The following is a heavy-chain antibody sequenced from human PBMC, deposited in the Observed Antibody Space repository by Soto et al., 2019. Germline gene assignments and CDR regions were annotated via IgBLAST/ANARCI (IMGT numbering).Heavy chain of an antibody. D-gene: IGHD3-22*01. J-gene: IGHJ6*02. V-gene: IGHV4-31*03. CDR2: IYYSGST. CDR3: ARDYYDSSGYYYPSYYGMDV. Sequence: QVQLQESGQGLVKPSQTLSLTCTVSGGSISSGGYYWSWIRQHPGKGLEWIEYIYYSGSTYYNPSLKSRVTISVDTSKNQFSLKLSSVTAADTAVYYCARDYYDSSGYYYPSYYGMDVWGQWTTVTVSS. CDR1: GGSISSGGYY.